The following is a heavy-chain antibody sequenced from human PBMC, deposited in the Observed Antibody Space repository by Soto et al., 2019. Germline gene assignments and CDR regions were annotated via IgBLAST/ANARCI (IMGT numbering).Heavy chain of an antibody. J-gene: IGHJ4*02. CDR2: ITPFNGNT. D-gene: IGHD6-19*01. CDR3: ASSKGSIAVASYYFDY. CDR1: GYTFTYRY. V-gene: IGHV1-45*02. Sequence: SVKVSCKASGYTFTYRYLHWVRQAPGQALEWMGWITPFNGNTNYAQKFQDRVTITRDRSMSTAYMELSSLRSEDTAMYYCASSKGSIAVASYYFDYWGQGTLVTVYS.